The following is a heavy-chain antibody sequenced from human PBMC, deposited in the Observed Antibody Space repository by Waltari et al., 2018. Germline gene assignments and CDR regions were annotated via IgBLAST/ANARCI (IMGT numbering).Heavy chain of an antibody. CDR1: GYTFTSYG. V-gene: IGHV1-18*01. CDR2: IRAYNGNT. J-gene: IGHJ5*02. Sequence: QVQLVQSGAEVKKPGASVKVSCKASGYTFTSYGISWVRQAPGQGLEWMGWIRAYNGNTNYAQKLQGRVTMTTDTSTSTAYMELRSLRSDDTAVYYCARDHRVAVAAAGTLDPWGQGTLVTVSS. D-gene: IGHD6-13*01. CDR3: ARDHRVAVAAAGTLDP.